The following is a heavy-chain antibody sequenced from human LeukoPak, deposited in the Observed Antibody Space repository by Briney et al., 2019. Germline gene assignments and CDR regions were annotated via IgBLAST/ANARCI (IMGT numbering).Heavy chain of an antibody. CDR2: ISGSGGST. D-gene: IGHD2-2*01. J-gene: IGHJ4*02. Sequence: GGSLRLSCAASGFTFSSYAMSWVRQAPGKGLEWVSAISGSGGSTYYADSVKSRFTISRDNSKNTLYLQMNSLRAEDTAVYYCAKDGAGSQSYCSSTSCYVDYWGQGTLVTVSS. CDR3: AKDGAGSQSYCSSTSCYVDY. CDR1: GFTFSSYA. V-gene: IGHV3-23*01.